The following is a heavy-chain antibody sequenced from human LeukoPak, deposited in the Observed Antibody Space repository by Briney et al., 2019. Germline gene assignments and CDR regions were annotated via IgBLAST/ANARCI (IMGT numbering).Heavy chain of an antibody. CDR1: GGTFSSYA. Sequence: SVKVSCKASGGTFSSYAISWVRQAPGQGLEWMGGIIPIFGTANYAQKFQGRVTISADESTSTAYMELSSLRSEDTAVYYCARVSNSGWYSGYGMDVWGQGTTVTVSS. J-gene: IGHJ6*02. CDR2: IIPIFGTA. D-gene: IGHD6-19*01. V-gene: IGHV1-69*01. CDR3: ARVSNSGWYSGYGMDV.